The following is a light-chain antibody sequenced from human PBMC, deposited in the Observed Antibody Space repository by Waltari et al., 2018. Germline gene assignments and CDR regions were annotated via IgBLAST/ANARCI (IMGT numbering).Light chain of an antibody. CDR1: ESISSW. J-gene: IGKJ1*01. CDR3: QQYSGYSRT. CDR2: KAS. V-gene: IGKV1-5*03. Sequence: ETQMTQSPSTLSASVGDRVTITCRASESISSWLAWYQQKPGRAPNLLIYKASSLETGVPSRFSGRGSGTEFTLTISSLQPDDSATYYCQQYSGYSRTFGQGTKVEIK.